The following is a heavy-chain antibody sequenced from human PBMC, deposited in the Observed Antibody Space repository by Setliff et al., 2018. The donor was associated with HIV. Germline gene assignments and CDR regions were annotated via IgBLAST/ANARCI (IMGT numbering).Heavy chain of an antibody. CDR3: AREGTVGDYYDSSGYYYVGVTNWFDP. CDR1: GYSISSGYY. Sequence: SETLSLTCAVSGYSISSGYYWGWIRQPPGKGLEWIGSIYHSGSTYYNPSLKSRVTMSVDTSKNQFSLKLSSVTAADTAVYYCAREGTVGDYYDSSGYYYVGVTNWFDPWGQGTLVTVSS. CDR2: IYHSGST. V-gene: IGHV4-38-2*02. J-gene: IGHJ5*02. D-gene: IGHD3-22*01.